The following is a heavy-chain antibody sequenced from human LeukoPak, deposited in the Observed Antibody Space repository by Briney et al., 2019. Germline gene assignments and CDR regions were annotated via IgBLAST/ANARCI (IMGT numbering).Heavy chain of an antibody. V-gene: IGHV4-59*01. CDR3: ARTTEGGYTYDYFYYYYMDV. D-gene: IGHD5-18*01. Sequence: SETLSLTCTVSGGSISSYYWSWIRQPPGKGLEWIGYIYYSWSTNYNPSLKSRVTISVDTSKNQFSLKLSSVNAADTAVYYCARTTEGGYTYDYFYYYYMDVWGKGTTVTISS. CDR2: IYYSWST. J-gene: IGHJ6*03. CDR1: GGSISSYY.